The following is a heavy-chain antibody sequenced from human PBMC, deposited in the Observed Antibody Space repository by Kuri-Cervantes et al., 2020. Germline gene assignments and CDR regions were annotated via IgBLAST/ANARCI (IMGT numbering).Heavy chain of an antibody. CDR2: ISGSGGST. D-gene: IGHD3-9*01. J-gene: IGHJ4*02. CDR3: ARRRYFDYFDY. V-gene: IGHV3-23*01. Sequence: LSLTCAASGFTFSSYAMSWVRQAPGKGLEWVSAISGSGGSTYYADSVKGRFTISRDNAKNSLYLQMNSLRAEDTAVYYCARRRYFDYFDYWGQGTLVTVSS. CDR1: GFTFSSYA.